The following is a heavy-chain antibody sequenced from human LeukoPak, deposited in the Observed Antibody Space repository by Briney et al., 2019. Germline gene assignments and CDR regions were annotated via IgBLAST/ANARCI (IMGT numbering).Heavy chain of an antibody. V-gene: IGHV4-38-2*02. CDR3: ARVSSGSYSRRYFQH. CDR1: GYSISSGYY. CDR2: IYHSGST. Sequence: SETLSLTCTVSGYSISSGYYWGWIRQPPGKGLEWIGSIYHSGSTYYNPSLKSRVTISVDTSKNQFSLKLSSVTAADTAVYYCARVSSGSYSRRYFQHWGQGTLVTVSS. J-gene: IGHJ1*01. D-gene: IGHD1-26*01.